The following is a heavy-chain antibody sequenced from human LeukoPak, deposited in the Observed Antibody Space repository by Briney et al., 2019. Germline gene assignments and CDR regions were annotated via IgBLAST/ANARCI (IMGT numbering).Heavy chain of an antibody. CDR1: GGSISSYY. J-gene: IGHJ4*02. V-gene: IGHV4-59*01. CDR3: ARAGAYGDYAIDY. D-gene: IGHD4-17*01. Sequence: SETLSLTCTVSGGSISSYYWSWIRQPPGKGLEWIGYIYYSGSTSYNPSLKSRVTISVDTSKNQFSLKLSSVTAADTAVYYCARAGAYGDYAIDYWGQGFLVTVSS. CDR2: IYYSGST.